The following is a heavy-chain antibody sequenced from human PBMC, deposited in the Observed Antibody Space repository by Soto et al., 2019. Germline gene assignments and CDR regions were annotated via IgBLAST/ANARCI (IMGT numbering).Heavy chain of an antibody. Sequence: EVQLLESGGGLVQPGGSLRLSCAASGFTFSNYAMRRVRQAPGKGLEWVSAISGSDGSTYYADSVKGRFTISRDNSKNTLYLQMNSLRAEDTAVYYCARRGSGSYYDYWGQGTLVTVSS. CDR1: GFTFSNYA. D-gene: IGHD1-26*01. J-gene: IGHJ4*02. CDR2: ISGSDGST. CDR3: ARRGSGSYYDY. V-gene: IGHV3-23*01.